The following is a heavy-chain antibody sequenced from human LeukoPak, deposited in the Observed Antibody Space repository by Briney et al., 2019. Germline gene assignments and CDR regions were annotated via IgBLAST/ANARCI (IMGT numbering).Heavy chain of an antibody. V-gene: IGHV3-74*01. D-gene: IGHD2-2*01. CDR3: ARRGLVPAFDI. CDR2: INGDGGST. Sequence: GGSLRVSCAASGVTFSSYLMYWVRQAPGKGLGWVSRINGDGGSTNYADAVRGRFTISRDNAKNTLYLQMSSLRAEDTAVYYCARRGLVPAFDIWGQGTMVTVAS. CDR1: GVTFSSYL. J-gene: IGHJ3*02.